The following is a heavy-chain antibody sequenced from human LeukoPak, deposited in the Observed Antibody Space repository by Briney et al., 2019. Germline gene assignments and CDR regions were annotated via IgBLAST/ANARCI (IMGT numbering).Heavy chain of an antibody. J-gene: IGHJ5*02. CDR2: IHYSGGT. V-gene: IGHV4-39*01. CDR1: GGSVSSSRYY. Sequence: SETLSLTCTVSGGSVSSSRYYWGWMRQPPGGGPEWIGSIHYSGGTYYNPSLKSRVTISVDTSSNQFTLKVSSVTAADTAVYHCAPGSTHGSRGSWFDPWGQGTLVTVSS. CDR3: APGSTHGSRGSWFDP. D-gene: IGHD1-26*01.